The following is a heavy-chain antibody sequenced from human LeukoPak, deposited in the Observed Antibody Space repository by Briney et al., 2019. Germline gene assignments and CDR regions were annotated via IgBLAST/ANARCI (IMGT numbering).Heavy chain of an antibody. D-gene: IGHD3-3*01. J-gene: IGHJ6*02. CDR3: ARDGQDTIFGVVIVPPLSYYYYYGMDV. CDR2: ISAYNGNT. CDR1: GYTFTSYG. Sequence: GASVKVSCKASGYTFTSYGISWVRQAPGQGLEWMGWISAYNGNTNYAQKLQGRVTMTTDTSTSTAYMELRSLRSDDTAVYYCARDGQDTIFGVVIVPPLSYYYYYGMDVWGQGTTVTVSS. V-gene: IGHV1-18*01.